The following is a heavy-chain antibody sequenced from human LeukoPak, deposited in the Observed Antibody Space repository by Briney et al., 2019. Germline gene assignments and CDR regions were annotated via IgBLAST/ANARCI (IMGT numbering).Heavy chain of an antibody. V-gene: IGHV4-30-4*01. Sequence: SETLSLICTVSGGSISSGDYYWSWIRQPPGKGLEWIAYMYYSGSTYYNPSLKSRVAMSADTSKNQLSLKLSSVTAADTAVYYCARPYYYDSRIDPWGQGILVTVSS. CDR1: GGSISSGDYY. CDR2: MYYSGST. CDR3: ARPYYYDSRIDP. J-gene: IGHJ5*02. D-gene: IGHD3-22*01.